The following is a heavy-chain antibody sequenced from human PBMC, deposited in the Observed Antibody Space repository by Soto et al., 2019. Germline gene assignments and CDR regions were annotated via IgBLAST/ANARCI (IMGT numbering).Heavy chain of an antibody. CDR3: ARGLPSDYSSSWYGWFDP. J-gene: IGHJ5*02. CDR2: INHSGST. CDR1: GGSFSGYY. V-gene: IGHV4-34*01. Sequence: SETLSLTCAVYGGSFSGYYWSWIRQPPGKGLEWIGEINHSGSTNYNPSLKSRVTISVDTSKNQFSLKLSSVTAADTAVYYCARGLPSDYSSSWYGWFDPWGQGTLVTVSS. D-gene: IGHD6-13*01.